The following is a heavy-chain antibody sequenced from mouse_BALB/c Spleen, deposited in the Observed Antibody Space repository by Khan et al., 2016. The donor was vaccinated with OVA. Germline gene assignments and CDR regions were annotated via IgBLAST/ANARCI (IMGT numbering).Heavy chain of an antibody. Sequence: VQLQQSGPELVKPGASVKMSCKASGYTFTYYIIHWVKQKPGQGLEWIGYINPYNDGTKYNEKFKGKATLTSDRSSSTAYMGLSGLTSEDSAVDYCARDYRSSFWFAYWGQGTLVTVSA. CDR1: GYTFTYYI. D-gene: IGHD1-1*01. V-gene: IGHV1S136*01. J-gene: IGHJ3*01. CDR2: INPYNDGT. CDR3: ARDYRSSFWFAY.